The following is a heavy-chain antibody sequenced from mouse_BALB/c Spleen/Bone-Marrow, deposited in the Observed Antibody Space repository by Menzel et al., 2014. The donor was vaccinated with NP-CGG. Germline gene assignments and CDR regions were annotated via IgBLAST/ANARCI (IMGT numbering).Heavy chain of an antibody. CDR1: GFNIKDTY. Sequence: EVQLQESGAELVKPGASVKLSCTASGFNIKDTYMHWVKQRPEQGLEWIGRIDPANVNTKYNPKFQGKATITADTSSNTAYLQLRSLASGDTAVYYCASYVYGYYFDYWGQGTTLTVSS. CDR2: IDPANVNT. J-gene: IGHJ2*01. V-gene: IGHV14-3*02. D-gene: IGHD1-1*01. CDR3: ASYVYGYYFDY.